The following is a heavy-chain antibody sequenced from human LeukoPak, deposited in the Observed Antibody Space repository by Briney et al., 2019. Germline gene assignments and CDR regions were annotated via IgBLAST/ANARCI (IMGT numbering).Heavy chain of an antibody. D-gene: IGHD4-17*01. Sequence: SQTLSLTCTVSGGSISSGSYYWSWIRQPVGKGLEWIGRIYTSGSTNYNPSLKSRVTISVDTSKNQFSLKLSSVTAADTAVYYCAALYATVTTLWYFDYWGQGTLVTVSS. CDR2: IYTSGST. CDR1: GGSISSGSYY. J-gene: IGHJ4*02. V-gene: IGHV4-61*02. CDR3: AALYATVTTLWYFDY.